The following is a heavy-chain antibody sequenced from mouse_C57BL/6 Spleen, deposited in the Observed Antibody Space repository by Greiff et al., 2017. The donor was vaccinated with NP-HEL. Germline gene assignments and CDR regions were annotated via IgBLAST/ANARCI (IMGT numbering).Heavy chain of an antibody. J-gene: IGHJ4*01. Sequence: EVMLVESGGGLVKPGGSLKLSCAASGFTFSDYGMHWVRQAPEKGLEWVAYISSGSSTIYYADTVKGRFTISRDNAKNTLFLQVTSLRSEDTGMYYCARRGRGAMDDWGQGTSVTVSS. CDR1: GFTFSDYG. V-gene: IGHV5-17*01. CDR2: ISSGSSTI. CDR3: ARRGRGAMDD.